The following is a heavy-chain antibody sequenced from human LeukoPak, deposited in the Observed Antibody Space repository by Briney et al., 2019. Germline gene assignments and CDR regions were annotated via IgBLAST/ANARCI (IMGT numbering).Heavy chain of an antibody. Sequence: PGGSLRLSCAASGFTFSSYSMNWVRQAPGKGLEWVSSISSSSSYIYYADSVKGRFTISRDNAKNSLYLQMNSLRAEDTAVYYCARDPYYYDSSGPDGYWGQGTLVTVSS. V-gene: IGHV3-21*01. D-gene: IGHD3-22*01. CDR1: GFTFSSYS. CDR2: ISSSSSYI. J-gene: IGHJ4*02. CDR3: ARDPYYYDSSGPDGY.